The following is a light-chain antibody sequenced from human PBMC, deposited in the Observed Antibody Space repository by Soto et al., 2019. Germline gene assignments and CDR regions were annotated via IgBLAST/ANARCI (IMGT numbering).Light chain of an antibody. CDR2: EVS. J-gene: IGLJ2*01. V-gene: IGLV2-14*01. Sequence: QSALTQPASVSGSPGQSITVSCTGTSSDIGGHNYVSWYQQHPGKVPKLIIYEVSNRPSGVSNRFSGSKSGNTASLTVSGLQAEDEADYYCSSYTNTGTVIFGGGTKLTVL. CDR1: SSDIGGHNY. CDR3: SSYTNTGTVI.